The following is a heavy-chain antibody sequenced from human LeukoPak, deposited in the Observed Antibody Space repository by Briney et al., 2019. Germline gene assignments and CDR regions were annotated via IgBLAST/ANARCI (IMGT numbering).Heavy chain of an antibody. CDR2: ISSGATVPL. J-gene: IGHJ4*02. V-gene: IGHV3-48*02. CDR3: ARNMVGAAYFDL. Sequence: GGSLRLSCAASGFTFTSSGMNWVRRAPGKGLEWISYISSGATVPLQYADSVKGRFTISRDNAKNSVYLHMNSLRDEDTAVYFCARNMVGAAYFDLWGQGTLVTVSS. D-gene: IGHD1-26*01. CDR1: GFTFTSSG.